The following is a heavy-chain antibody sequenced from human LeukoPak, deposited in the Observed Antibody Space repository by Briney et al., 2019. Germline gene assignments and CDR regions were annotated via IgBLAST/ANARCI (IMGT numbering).Heavy chain of an antibody. D-gene: IGHD1-14*01. J-gene: IGHJ6*03. CDR1: GFTFSNAW. CDR2: IKSKTVGGTT. Sequence: GGSLRLSCAASGFTFSNAWMSWVRQAPGKGLEWVGRIKSKTVGGTTDYAAPVKGRFTISRGDSKNTLYLQMNSLKTEDTAVYYCTTHRVRRTSVPRTYYMDVWGKGTTVTVSS. CDR3: TTHRVRRTSVPRTYYMDV. V-gene: IGHV3-15*01.